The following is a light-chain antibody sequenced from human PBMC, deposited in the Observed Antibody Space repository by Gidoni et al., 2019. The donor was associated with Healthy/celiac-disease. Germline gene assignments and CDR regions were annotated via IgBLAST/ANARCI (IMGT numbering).Light chain of an antibody. CDR1: QSISSW. V-gene: IGKV1-5*01. J-gene: IGKJ2*01. Sequence: DIQMTQSPSTLSASVGDRVTITCRDSQSISSWLAWYQQKPGKAPKLLIYDASSLESGVPSRFSGSGSGTEFTLTISSLQPDDFATYYCQQYRTFGQGTKLEIK. CDR3: QQYRT. CDR2: DAS.